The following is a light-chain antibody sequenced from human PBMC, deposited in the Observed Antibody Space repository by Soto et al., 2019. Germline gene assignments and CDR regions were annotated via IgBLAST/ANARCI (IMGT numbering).Light chain of an antibody. CDR3: FSHRGGDSHV. CDR2: GVT. J-gene: IGLJ1*01. V-gene: IGLV2-14*01. Sequence: QSVLTQPASVSGSPGQSITISCTGTSSDVGAYNYVSWYQQYPGKAPKLMIYGVTNRPSGVSNRLSGSKTGNTASLTISGLQAEDEADYYCFSHRGGDSHVFGTGTKLTVL. CDR1: SSDVGAYNY.